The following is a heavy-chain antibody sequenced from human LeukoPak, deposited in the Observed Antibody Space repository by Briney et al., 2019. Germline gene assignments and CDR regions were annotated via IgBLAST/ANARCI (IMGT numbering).Heavy chain of an antibody. CDR2: SSGSGSSGGST. CDR3: AKGSHYCTSTSCYPTRPLFDY. CDR1: GFTFSSYA. J-gene: IGHJ4*02. D-gene: IGHD2-2*01. V-gene: IGHV3-23*01. Sequence: PGGSLRLSCAASGFTFSSYAVGWVRRAPGKGLEGVSGSSGSGSSGGSTYYADSVKGRFTISRDNANNTVYLQMNSLSAEDTAVYFCAKGSHYCTSTSCYPTRPLFDYWGQGTLVTVSS.